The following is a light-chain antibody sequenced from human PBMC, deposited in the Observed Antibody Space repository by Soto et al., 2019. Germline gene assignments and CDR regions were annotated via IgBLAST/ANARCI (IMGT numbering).Light chain of an antibody. V-gene: IGKV3-20*01. CDR2: GAS. CDR1: QSVSSN. CDR3: QQYGSSPRT. J-gene: IGKJ1*01. Sequence: EIVMTQSPATLSVSPGERATLSCMASQSVSSNLAWYQQKPGQAPRLLIYGASSRATGIPDRFSGSVSGSDFILTINRLEPEDFAVYYCQQYGSSPRTFGQGTKVDIK.